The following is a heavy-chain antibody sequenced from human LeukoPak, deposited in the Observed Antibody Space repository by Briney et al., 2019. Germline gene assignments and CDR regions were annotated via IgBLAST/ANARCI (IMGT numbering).Heavy chain of an antibody. CDR1: GFTFSNYV. D-gene: IGHD3-10*01. V-gene: IGHV3-23*01. Sequence: GGSLRLSCAASGFTFSNYVMGWVRQAPGKGLEWVSGIGTGSTSTYYADSVRGRFTISRDDSKSTLYLQMNSLRAEDTAVYYCAREIVLNYGSGNFDPWGQGTLVTVSS. CDR2: IGTGSTST. J-gene: IGHJ5*02. CDR3: AREIVLNYGSGNFDP.